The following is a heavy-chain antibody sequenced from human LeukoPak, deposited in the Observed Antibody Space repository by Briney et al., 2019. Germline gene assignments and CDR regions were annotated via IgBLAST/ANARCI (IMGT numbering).Heavy chain of an antibody. CDR2: INHSGST. Sequence: TSSETLSLTCAVYGGSFSGYYWSWIRQPPGKGLEWIGEINHSGSTNYNPSLKSRVTISVDTSKNQFSLKLSSVTAADTAVYYCARGGGKFDYWGQGTLVTVSS. CDR3: ARGGGKFDY. D-gene: IGHD4-23*01. J-gene: IGHJ4*02. V-gene: IGHV4-34*01. CDR1: GGSFSGYY.